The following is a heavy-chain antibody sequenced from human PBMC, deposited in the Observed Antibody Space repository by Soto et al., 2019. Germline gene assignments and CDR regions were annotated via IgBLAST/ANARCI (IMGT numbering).Heavy chain of an antibody. V-gene: IGHV3-9*01. Sequence: GGSLRLSCAASGFTFDDYAMHWVRQAPGKGLEWVSGISWNSGSIGYADSVKGRFTISRDNAKNSLYLQMNSLRAEDTALYYCAKDLLWFGELHYFMDVSGKG. CDR3: AKDLLWFGELHYFMDV. CDR1: GFTFDDYA. D-gene: IGHD3-10*01. CDR2: ISWNSGSI. J-gene: IGHJ6*03.